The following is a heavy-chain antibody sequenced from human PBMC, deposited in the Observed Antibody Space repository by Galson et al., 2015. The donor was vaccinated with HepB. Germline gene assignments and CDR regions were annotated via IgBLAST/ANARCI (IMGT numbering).Heavy chain of an antibody. Sequence: SVKVSCKASGYTFTSYAMNWVRQAPGQGLEWTGWINTNTGNPTYAQGFTGRFVFSLDTSVSTAYLQISSLKAEDTAVYYCARALLWFGELFSKPYSYYFDYWGQGTLVTVSS. V-gene: IGHV7-4-1*02. CDR2: INTNTGNP. J-gene: IGHJ4*02. CDR1: GYTFTSYA. CDR3: ARALLWFGELFSKPYSYYFDY. D-gene: IGHD3-10*01.